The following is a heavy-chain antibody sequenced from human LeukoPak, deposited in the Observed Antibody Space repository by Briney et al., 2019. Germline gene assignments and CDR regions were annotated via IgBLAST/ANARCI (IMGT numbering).Heavy chain of an antibody. CDR3: ARPYNDILNGRYFYYYDMGV. CDR1: GFTFSRCW. V-gene: IGHV3-74*01. CDR2: INSDGSST. J-gene: IGHJ6*02. D-gene: IGHD3-9*01. Sequence: GGSLRLSCAASGFTFSRCWMHWVRQAPGKGLEWVSRINSDGSSTTYADSVKGRFTISRDNAKNTLNLQMNSLRAEDTAVYFCARPYNDILNGRYFYYYDMGVWGQGTTVTVSS.